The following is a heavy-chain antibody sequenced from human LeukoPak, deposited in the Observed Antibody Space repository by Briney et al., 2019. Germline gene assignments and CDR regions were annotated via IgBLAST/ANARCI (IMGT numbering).Heavy chain of an antibody. CDR3: AKDAQRGFDYSNSLEY. Sequence: GGSLRLSCAASGFIFNHHAMHWVRQAPGKGLEWVAVIWSDKSNKLYADSVRGRFTISRDDSRKTVYLQMEKMTAEDTAFYYCAKDAQRGFDYSNSLEYWGQGALVTVAS. V-gene: IGHV3-33*06. D-gene: IGHD4-11*01. CDR2: IWSDKSNK. J-gene: IGHJ4*02. CDR1: GFIFNHHA.